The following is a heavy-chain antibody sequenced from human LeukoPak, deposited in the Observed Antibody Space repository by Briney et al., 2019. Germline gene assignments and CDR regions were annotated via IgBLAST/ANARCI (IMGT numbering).Heavy chain of an antibody. CDR2: IDPNTGGT. V-gene: IGHV1-2*06. J-gene: IGHJ4*02. CDR3: ARVGSSGWHFDY. D-gene: IGHD6-19*01. CDR1: GYTFTSYC. Sequence: VASVKVSCKASGYTFTSYCMHWVRQAPGQGLEWMGRIDPNTGGTKSAKNFQGRVTMTRDTSISTAYMALSGLRSEDTAVYYCARVGSSGWHFDYWGQGTLVTVSS.